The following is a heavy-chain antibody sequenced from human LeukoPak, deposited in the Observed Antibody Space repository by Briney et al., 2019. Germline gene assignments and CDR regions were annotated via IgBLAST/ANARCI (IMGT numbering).Heavy chain of an antibody. CDR3: ARGDTAMVTSYFDY. Sequence: PSETLSRTCTVSGGSISSYYWSWIRQPPGKGLEWIGYIYYSGSTNYNPSLKSRVTISVDTSKNQFSLKLSSVTAADTAVYYCARGDTAMVTSYFDYWGQGTLVTVSS. CDR1: GGSISSYY. D-gene: IGHD5-18*01. V-gene: IGHV4-59*01. J-gene: IGHJ4*02. CDR2: IYYSGST.